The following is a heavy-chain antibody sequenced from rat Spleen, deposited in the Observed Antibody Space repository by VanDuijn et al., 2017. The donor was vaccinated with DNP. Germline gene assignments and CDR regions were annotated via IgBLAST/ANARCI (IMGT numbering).Heavy chain of an antibody. V-gene: IGHV5-22*01. D-gene: IGHD1-12*02. CDR1: GFTFSDYY. Sequence: EVQLVESGGGSVQPGRSLKLSCAASGFTFSDYYMAWVRQAPTKGLEWVAYIRYDGGSTYYGDSVKGRFTISRDNAKTTLYLQMNSLRSEDTATYHCVRPHYYYGSYPHYWGQGVMVTVSS. J-gene: IGHJ2*01. CDR3: VRPHYYYGSYPHY. CDR2: IRYDGGST.